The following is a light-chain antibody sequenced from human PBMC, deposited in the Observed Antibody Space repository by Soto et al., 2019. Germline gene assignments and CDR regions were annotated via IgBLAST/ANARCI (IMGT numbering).Light chain of an antibody. J-gene: IGKJ3*01. CDR1: QDISNY. CDR2: DAS. CDR3: QQYDNLQVT. Sequence: DIQMTQSPSSLSASVGDRVTITCQASQDISNYLNWYQQKPGKAPKLLIYDASNLETGVPSRFNGSGSGTDFTFTISSLQPEDIATYYCQQYDNLQVTFGPGTKVDIK. V-gene: IGKV1-33*01.